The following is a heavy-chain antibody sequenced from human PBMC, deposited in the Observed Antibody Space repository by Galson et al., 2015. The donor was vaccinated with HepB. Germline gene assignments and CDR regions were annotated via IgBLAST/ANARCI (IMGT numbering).Heavy chain of an antibody. D-gene: IGHD3-9*01. CDR3: ARGSYYDTLTVYHTYYSGMDA. CDR1: GYTFTSYG. J-gene: IGHJ6*02. V-gene: IGHV1-18*01. Sequence: SVRVSCKASGYTFTSYGISWVRQAPGQGLEWVGCISGYDGNTNYAQKVQGSVTMTTDTSTSTAYMELSSLRADDTAVYYCARGSYYDTLTVYHTYYSGMDAWGQGTPVTVSS. CDR2: ISGYDGNT.